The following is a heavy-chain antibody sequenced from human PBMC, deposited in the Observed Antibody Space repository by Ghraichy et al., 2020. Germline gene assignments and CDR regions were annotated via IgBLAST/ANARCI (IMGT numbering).Heavy chain of an antibody. CDR2: INHSGST. CDR1: GGSFSGYY. V-gene: IGHV4-34*01. J-gene: IGHJ4*02. CDR3: ARASRRDFWSGYSRSQSFDY. D-gene: IGHD3-3*01. Sequence: SETLSLTCAVYGGSFSGYYWSWIRQPPGKGLEWIGEINHSGSTNYNPSLKSRVTISVDTSKNQFSLKLSSVTAADTAVYYCARASRRDFWSGYSRSQSFDYWGQGTLVTVSS.